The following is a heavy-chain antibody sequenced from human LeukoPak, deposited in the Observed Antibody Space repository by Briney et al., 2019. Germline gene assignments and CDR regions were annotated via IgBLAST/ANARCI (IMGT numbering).Heavy chain of an antibody. CDR2: FDPEDGET. D-gene: IGHD2-8*02. J-gene: IGHJ3*02. CDR1: GYTLTELS. V-gene: IGHV1-24*01. Sequence: ASVKVSCKVSGYTLTELSMHWVRQAPGKGLEWMGGFDPEDGETIYAQKFQGRVTMTEDTSTDTAYMELSSLRSEDTAVYYCATTGGYIEADAFDIWGQGTMVTVSS. CDR3: ATTGGYIEADAFDI.